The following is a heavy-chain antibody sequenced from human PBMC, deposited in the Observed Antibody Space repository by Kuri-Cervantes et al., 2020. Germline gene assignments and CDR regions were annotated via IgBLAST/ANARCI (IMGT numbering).Heavy chain of an antibody. CDR3: ARAITRNDAFDI. CDR2: IKQDGSEK. J-gene: IGHJ3*02. V-gene: IGHV3-7*01. Sequence: GESLKISCAASGFTVSSNYMSWVRQAPGKGLEWVANIKQDGSEKYYVDSVKGRFTISRDNAKNSLYLQMNSLRAEDTAVYYCARAITRNDAFDIWGQGTMVTVSS. CDR1: GFTVSSNY.